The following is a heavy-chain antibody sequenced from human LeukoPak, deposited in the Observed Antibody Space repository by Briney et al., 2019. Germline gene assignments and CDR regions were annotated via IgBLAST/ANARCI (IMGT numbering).Heavy chain of an antibody. CDR3: AKDCSGGSCFDY. Sequence: GGSLRLSCAASGFTFSSYAMSWVRQAPGKGPEWVSAISGSGGSTYYADSVKGRFTISRDNSKNTLYLQMNSLRAKDTAVYYCAKDCSGGSCFDYWGQGTLVTVSS. CDR2: ISGSGGST. J-gene: IGHJ4*02. D-gene: IGHD2-15*01. V-gene: IGHV3-23*01. CDR1: GFTFSSYA.